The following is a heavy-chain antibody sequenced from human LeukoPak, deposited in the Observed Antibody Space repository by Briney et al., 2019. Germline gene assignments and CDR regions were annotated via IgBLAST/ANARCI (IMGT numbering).Heavy chain of an antibody. J-gene: IGHJ6*03. CDR1: GGSISSSNW. D-gene: IGHD7-27*01. V-gene: IGHV4-4*02. Sequence: SGTLSLTCAVSGGSISSSNWWSWVRQPPGKGLEWIGGIYHSGSTNYNPSLKSRVTISVDKSKNQFSLKLSSVTAADTAVYYCARSPLGTHYYYMDVWGKGTTVTVSS. CDR2: IYHSGST. CDR3: ARSPLGTHYYYMDV.